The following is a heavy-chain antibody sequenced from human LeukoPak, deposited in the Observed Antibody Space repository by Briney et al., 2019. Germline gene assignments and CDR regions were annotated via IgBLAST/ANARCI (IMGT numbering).Heavy chain of an antibody. Sequence: GGTPRLSCAASGFTFSSYGMSWVRQAPGKGLEWVSTISGGGDSTYYADSVKGRFTISRDNSKNTLYLQMYSLRAEDTAVYYCAKDYEGATPFAYWGQGTLVTV. J-gene: IGHJ4*02. CDR3: AKDYEGATPFAY. V-gene: IGHV3-23*01. CDR2: ISGGGDST. D-gene: IGHD1-26*01. CDR1: GFTFSSYG.